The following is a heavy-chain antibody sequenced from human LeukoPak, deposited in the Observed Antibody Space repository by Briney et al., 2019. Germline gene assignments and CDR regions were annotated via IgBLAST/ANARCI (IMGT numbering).Heavy chain of an antibody. Sequence: ASVKVSCKASGYTFTGSYLHWVRQAPGQGLEWVGWINPNSGGTNYAQKFQGRVTMTRDTSISTAYLELSSLEYDDTAVYYCARDSRGDFWGQGTLVTVSS. V-gene: IGHV1-2*02. CDR2: INPNSGGT. J-gene: IGHJ4*02. CDR3: ARDSRGDF. D-gene: IGHD6-13*01. CDR1: GYTFTGSY.